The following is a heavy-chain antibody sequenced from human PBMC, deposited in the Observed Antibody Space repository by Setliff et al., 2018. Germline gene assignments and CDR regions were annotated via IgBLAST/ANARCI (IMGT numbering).Heavy chain of an antibody. CDR2: MYYSGST. CDR1: GGSISSGSYY. Sequence: SETLSLTCSVSGGSISSGSYYWGWIRQPPGKGLEWIGSMYYSGSTYYNPSLKGRVTLSVDTAKNQFSLKLTSMTAADTAVYFCARHLLVQGTYHFDYWGQGSPVTVSS. V-gene: IGHV4-39*01. J-gene: IGHJ4*02. D-gene: IGHD3-10*01. CDR3: ARHLLVQGTYHFDY.